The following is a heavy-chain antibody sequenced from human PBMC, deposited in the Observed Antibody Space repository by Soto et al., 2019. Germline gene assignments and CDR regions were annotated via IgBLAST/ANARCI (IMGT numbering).Heavy chain of an antibody. J-gene: IGHJ4*02. V-gene: IGHV1-18*01. D-gene: IGHD4-17*01. Sequence: QVQLVQSGVEVKKPGASVKVSCKASGYTLTSYAISWVRQAPGQGLEWMGWISSHNGNTNYAQKPQGRVTMTTDASTSTAYRELRRLRSDETAVYYCARFAYGGNYCDYWGQGTLVTVSS. CDR2: ISSHNGNT. CDR3: ARFAYGGNYCDY. CDR1: GYTLTSYA.